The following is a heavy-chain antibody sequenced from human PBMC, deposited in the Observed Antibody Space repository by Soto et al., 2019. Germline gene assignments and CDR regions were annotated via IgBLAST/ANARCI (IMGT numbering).Heavy chain of an antibody. J-gene: IGHJ6*02. CDR2: LNPSGGST. Sequence: ASVKVSCKASGNTFISYYVHWVRQAPGQRLEWVGTLNPSGGSTSLAQKFQGRVTMTRDTSTSAVHMELSRLRSEDTAVYYCATGRYCSSTSCSQYYYYYGMDVWG. D-gene: IGHD2-2*01. CDR3: ATGRYCSSTSCSQYYYYYGMDV. CDR1: GNTFISYY. V-gene: IGHV1-46*01.